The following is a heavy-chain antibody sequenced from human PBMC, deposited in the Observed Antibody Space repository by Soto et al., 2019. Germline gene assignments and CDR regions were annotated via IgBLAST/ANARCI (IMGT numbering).Heavy chain of an antibody. Sequence: SETLSLTCTVSGGSISNIIYYWGWIRQPPGKGLEWIGDIYYSGSTYYNPSLKSRVTISVDTSKNQFSLKLSSVTAADTAAYYCARTYCYDSNPAGMDVWGQGTTVTVSS. CDR1: GGSISNIIYY. V-gene: IGHV4-39*01. J-gene: IGHJ6*02. CDR3: ARTYCYDSNPAGMDV. CDR2: IYYSGST. D-gene: IGHD3-22*01.